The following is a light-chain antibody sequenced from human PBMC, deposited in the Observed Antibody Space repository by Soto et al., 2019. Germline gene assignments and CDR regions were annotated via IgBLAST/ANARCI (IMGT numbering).Light chain of an antibody. V-gene: IGKV3-20*01. CDR1: QSLTSSY. CDR3: QQYESSPPSYT. Sequence: EIVLTQSPGTLSLSPGERATLSCRASQSLTSSYLAWYQQKPGQAPRLLIYGASSRATGIPDRLSGSASGTDFTLPISRMEAEDFVVYYCQQYESSPPSYTFGQGTKLEIK. J-gene: IGKJ2*01. CDR2: GAS.